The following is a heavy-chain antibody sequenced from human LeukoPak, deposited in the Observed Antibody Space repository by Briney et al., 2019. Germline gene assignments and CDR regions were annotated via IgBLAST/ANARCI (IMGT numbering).Heavy chain of an antibody. CDR2: IRSKAYGGTT. Sequence: GGSLRLSCAASGFTFSSYEMNWVRQAPGKGLEWVGFIRSKAYGGTTEYAASVKGRFTISRDDSKSIAYLQMNSLKTEDTAVYYCTRDGITMVRGVIWSYYYYYMDVWGKGTTVTVSS. CDR1: GFTFSSYE. V-gene: IGHV3-49*04. D-gene: IGHD3-10*01. CDR3: TRDGITMVRGVIWSYYYYYMDV. J-gene: IGHJ6*03.